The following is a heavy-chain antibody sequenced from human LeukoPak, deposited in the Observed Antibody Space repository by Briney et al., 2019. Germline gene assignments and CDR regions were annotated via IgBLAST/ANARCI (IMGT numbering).Heavy chain of an antibody. D-gene: IGHD4-17*01. CDR2: IYYSGST. CDR1: GGSISSSSYC. J-gene: IGHJ4*02. Sequence: PSETLSLTCTVSGGSISSSSYCWSWIRQPPGKGLEWIGYIYYSGSTNYNPSLKSRVTISVDTSKNQFSLKLSSVTAADTAVYYCARQEDYGDLNFDYWGQGTLVTVSS. CDR3: ARQEDYGDLNFDY. V-gene: IGHV4-61*01.